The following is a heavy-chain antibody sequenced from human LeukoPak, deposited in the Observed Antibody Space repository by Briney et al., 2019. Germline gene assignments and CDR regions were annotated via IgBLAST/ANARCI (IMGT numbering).Heavy chain of an antibody. J-gene: IGHJ6*02. CDR1: GFTFSNYS. D-gene: IGHD3-9*01. CDR3: ARVSDKGVYYYYYGMDV. Sequence: GGSLRLSCAASGFTFSNYSMNWVRQAPGKGLEWVSSISSLSDYIYYADSVKGRFTISRDNAKNSLYLQMNSLRAEDTAVYYCARVSDKGVYYYYYGMDVWGQGTTATVSS. CDR2: ISSLSDYI. V-gene: IGHV3-21*01.